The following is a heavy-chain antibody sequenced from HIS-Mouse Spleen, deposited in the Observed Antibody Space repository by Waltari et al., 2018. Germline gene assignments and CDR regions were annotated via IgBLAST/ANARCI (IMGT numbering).Heavy chain of an antibody. J-gene: IGHJ3*02. CDR2: INPNRGGT. Sequence: QVQLVQSGAEVKKPGASVKVSCKASGYTFTGYYMHWVRQAPGQGLEWMGWINPNRGGTNYAQKFQGRVTMTRDTSISTAYMELSRLRSDDTAVYYCARDREPDAFDIWGQGTMVTVSS. CDR3: ARDREPDAFDI. V-gene: IGHV1-2*02. CDR1: GYTFTGYY.